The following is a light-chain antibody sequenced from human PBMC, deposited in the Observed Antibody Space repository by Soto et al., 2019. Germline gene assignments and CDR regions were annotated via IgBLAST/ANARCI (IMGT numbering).Light chain of an antibody. CDR1: QSISSW. V-gene: IGKV1-5*03. CDR2: KAS. Sequence: DIQMTQSPSTLSASVGDRVTITCRASQSISSWLAWYQQKPGKAPKLLIYKASSLESGVPSRFSGSGSGTAFTLTISSLQTDDFATYYCQQYNSYSYTFGQGTKLEIK. CDR3: QQYNSYSYT. J-gene: IGKJ2*01.